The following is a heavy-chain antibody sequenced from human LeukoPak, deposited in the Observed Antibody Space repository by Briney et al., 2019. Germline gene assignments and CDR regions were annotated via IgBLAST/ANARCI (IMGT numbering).Heavy chain of an antibody. CDR2: IYYSGST. Sequence: SQTLSLTCTVSSGSISSGDYYWSWIRQPPGEGLEWIGYIYYSGSTYYNPSLKSRVTISVDTSKNQFSLNLRSVTAADTAVYYCARVGKYCGGDCYSVKYWGQGTLVTVSS. CDR1: SGSISSGDYY. D-gene: IGHD2-21*01. J-gene: IGHJ4*02. V-gene: IGHV4-30-4*08. CDR3: ARVGKYCGGDCYSVKY.